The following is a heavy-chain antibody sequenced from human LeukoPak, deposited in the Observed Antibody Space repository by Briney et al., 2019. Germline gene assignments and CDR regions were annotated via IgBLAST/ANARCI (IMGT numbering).Heavy chain of an antibody. CDR2: ISPNSGGT. V-gene: IGHV1-2*02. J-gene: IGHJ4*02. Sequence: ASVKVSCKASGCTFSGYYMHWVRQAPGQGLEWMGWISPNSGGTNYAQKFQGRVTMTSDTSISTGYMELSSLRSDDTAAYYCARGKYQVLWGDCWGQGTLVTVSS. D-gene: IGHD3-10*01. CDR3: ARGKYQVLWGDC. CDR1: GCTFSGYY.